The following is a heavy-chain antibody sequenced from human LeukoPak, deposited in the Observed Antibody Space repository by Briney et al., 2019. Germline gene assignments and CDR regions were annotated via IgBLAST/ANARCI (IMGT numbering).Heavy chain of an antibody. D-gene: IGHD6-19*01. V-gene: IGHV3-21*04. Sequence: GGSLRLSCAASGFTFSSYSVNWVRQAPGKGLEWVSSISSSGSTIYYADSVKGRFTISRDNAKNSLYLQMNSLRAEDTAVYYCAXXRYSSGWYPDYYYYYGMDVWGQGTTVTVSS. J-gene: IGHJ6*02. CDR1: GFTFSSYS. CDR2: ISSSGSTI. CDR3: AXXRYSSGWYPDYYYYYGMDV.